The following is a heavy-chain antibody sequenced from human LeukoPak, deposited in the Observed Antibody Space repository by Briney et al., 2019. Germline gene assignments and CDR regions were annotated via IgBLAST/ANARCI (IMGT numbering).Heavy chain of an antibody. J-gene: IGHJ4*02. Sequence: GRSLRLSCAASGFTLSTYAMHWVRQAPGKGLEWVAVISYDGSDKYYADSVRGRFTISRDNSKNTLYLQMNSLRTEDTSIYYCASVLDYWGQGTLVTVSS. V-gene: IGHV3-30*04. D-gene: IGHD6-6*01. CDR3: ASVLDY. CDR1: GFTLSTYA. CDR2: ISYDGSDK.